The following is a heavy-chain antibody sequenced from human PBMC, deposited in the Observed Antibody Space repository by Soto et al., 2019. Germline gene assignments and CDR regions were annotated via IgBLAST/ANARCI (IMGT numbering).Heavy chain of an antibody. D-gene: IGHD3-10*01. CDR2: TKSDGSGT. CDR1: GVTFSNYW. V-gene: IGHV3-74*01. CDR3: ARGVFDYGPRRTDDMD. Sequence: EVHLVESGGGLLQPGGSLTLSCTASGVTFSNYWSYWVRQAPGTGMVWVSRTKSDGSGTSYTDSVKSRFTISRINAYNTLYVPLSNLRAEDTAVYYCARGVFDYGPRRTDDMD. J-gene: IGHJ6*03.